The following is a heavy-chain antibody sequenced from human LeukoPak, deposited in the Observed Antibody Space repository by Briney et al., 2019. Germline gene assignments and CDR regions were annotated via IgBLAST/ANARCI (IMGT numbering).Heavy chain of an antibody. CDR3: ARDQGIAVAGTSQFDY. Sequence: PSETLSLTCTVSGGSISSSSYYWGWIRQPPGKGLEWIGSIYYSGSTYYNPSPKSRVTISVDTSKNQFSLKLSSVTAADTAVYYCARDQGIAVAGTSQFDYWGQGTLVTVSS. D-gene: IGHD6-19*01. CDR2: IYYSGST. CDR1: GGSISSSSYY. J-gene: IGHJ4*02. V-gene: IGHV4-39*07.